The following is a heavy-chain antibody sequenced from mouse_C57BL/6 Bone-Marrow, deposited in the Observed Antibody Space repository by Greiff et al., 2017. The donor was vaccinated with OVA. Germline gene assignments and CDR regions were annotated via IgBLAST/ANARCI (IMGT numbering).Heavy chain of an antibody. V-gene: IGHV1-61*01. J-gene: IGHJ1*03. D-gene: IGHD2-2*01. CDR2: IYPSDSET. Sequence: QVQLQQPGAELVRPGSSVKLSCKASGYTFTSYWMDWVKQRPGQGLEWIGNIYPSDSETHYNQKFKDKATLTVDKSSSTAYMQLSSLTSEDSAVYYCAIWLTYWYFDVWGTGTTVTVSS. CDR1: GYTFTSYW. CDR3: AIWLTYWYFDV.